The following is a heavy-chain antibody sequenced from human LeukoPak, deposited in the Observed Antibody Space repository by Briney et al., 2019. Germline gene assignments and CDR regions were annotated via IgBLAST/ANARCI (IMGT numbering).Heavy chain of an antibody. CDR2: ISSNGGST. J-gene: IGHJ4*02. CDR1: GFTFSSYA. D-gene: IGHD2/OR15-2a*01. Sequence: GGSLRLSCAASGFTFSSYAMHWVRQAPGKGLEYVSAISSNGGSTYYANSVKGRFTISRDNSKNTLYLQMGSLRAEDMAVYYCARAIYAGPFDYWGQGTLVTVYS. V-gene: IGHV3-64*01. CDR3: ARAIYAGPFDY.